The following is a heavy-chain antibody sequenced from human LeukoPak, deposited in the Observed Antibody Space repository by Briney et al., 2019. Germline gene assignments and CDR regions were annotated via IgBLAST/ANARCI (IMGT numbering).Heavy chain of an antibody. CDR2: IYSGGST. CDR1: GFTVSSNY. CDR3: ARDYYDSSGQALFYGMDV. Sequence: GGSLRLSCAASGFTVSSNYMTWVRQAPGKGLEWVSVIYSGGSTNYADSVKGRFTISRDNSKNTLYLQMNSLRAEDTAVYYCARDYYDSSGQALFYGMDVWGQGTTATVSS. J-gene: IGHJ6*02. D-gene: IGHD3-22*01. V-gene: IGHV3-66*01.